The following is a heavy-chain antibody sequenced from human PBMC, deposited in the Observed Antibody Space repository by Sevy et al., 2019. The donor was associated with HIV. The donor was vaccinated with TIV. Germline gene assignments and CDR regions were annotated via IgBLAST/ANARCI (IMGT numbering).Heavy chain of an antibody. V-gene: IGHV1-8*01. CDR2: MNPKSGNT. CDR1: GYTFTSYD. J-gene: IGHJ3*02. CDR3: ASAGSSDDAVDI. Sequence: ASVKVSCKASGYTFTSYDINWVRQATGQGLEWMGWMNPKSGNTGYAQKFQGRVTMTRNTSVRTAYMELSSLGSKETAVYYCASAGSSDDAVDIWGQGTMVTVSS. D-gene: IGHD2-2*01.